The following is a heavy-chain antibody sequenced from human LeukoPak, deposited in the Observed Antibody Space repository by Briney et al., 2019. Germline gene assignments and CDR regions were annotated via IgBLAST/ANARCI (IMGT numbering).Heavy chain of an antibody. Sequence: GGSLRLSXAASGFTFSIYAMSWVRQTPGKGLEWVSTISGSGVNTYYADSVKGRFTISRDNSKNTLYLQMNSLRAEDTAVYYCAKGGRYCTNGVCYLYFDYWGQGTLVTVSS. V-gene: IGHV3-23*01. CDR1: GFTFSIYA. CDR2: ISGSGVNT. CDR3: AKGGRYCTNGVCYLYFDY. D-gene: IGHD2-8*01. J-gene: IGHJ4*02.